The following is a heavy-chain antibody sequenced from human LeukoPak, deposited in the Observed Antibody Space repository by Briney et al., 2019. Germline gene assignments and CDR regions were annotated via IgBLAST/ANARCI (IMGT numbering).Heavy chain of an antibody. CDR2: IIPNSGGT. J-gene: IGHJ4*02. Sequence: ASVKVSCKASGYTFTGYYMHWVRQAPGQGLEWMGWIIPNSGGTNYAQKFQGRVTMTRDTSISTAYMELSRLRSDDTALYFCARVGIYGDYNRYFDYWGQGTLVTVSS. D-gene: IGHD4-17*01. V-gene: IGHV1-2*02. CDR1: GYTFTGYY. CDR3: ARVGIYGDYNRYFDY.